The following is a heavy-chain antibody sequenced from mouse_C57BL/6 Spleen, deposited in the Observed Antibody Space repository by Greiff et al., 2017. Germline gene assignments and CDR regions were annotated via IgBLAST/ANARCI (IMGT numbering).Heavy chain of an antibody. J-gene: IGHJ3*01. D-gene: IGHD1-1*01. CDR1: GFNIKDYY. V-gene: IGHV14-2*01. Sequence: VHVKQSGAELVKPGASVKLSCTASGFNIKDYYMHWVKQRTEQGLEWIGRIDPEDGETKYAPKFQGKATITADTSSNTAYLQLSSLTSEDTAVYYCAYYYGRPPFAYWGQGTLVTVSA. CDR3: AYYYGRPPFAY. CDR2: IDPEDGET.